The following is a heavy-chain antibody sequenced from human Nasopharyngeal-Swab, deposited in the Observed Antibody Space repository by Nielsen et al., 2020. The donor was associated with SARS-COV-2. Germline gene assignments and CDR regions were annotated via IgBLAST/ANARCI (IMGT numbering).Heavy chain of an antibody. CDR1: GFTFSSYA. J-gene: IGHJ4*02. Sequence: GESLKISCAASGFTFSSYAMSWVRQAPGKGLEWVSAISGSGGSTYYADSVKGRFTISRDNSKNTLYLQMNSLRAEDTAVYYCARDLYGSGSPFDYWGQGTLVTVSS. D-gene: IGHD3-10*01. V-gene: IGHV3-23*01. CDR3: ARDLYGSGSPFDY. CDR2: ISGSGGST.